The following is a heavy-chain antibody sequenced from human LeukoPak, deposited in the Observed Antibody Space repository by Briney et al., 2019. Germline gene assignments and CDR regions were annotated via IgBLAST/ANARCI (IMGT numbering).Heavy chain of an antibody. CDR3: ASFSAGLG. Sequence: SETLSLTCGVSGGSISSSSYYWGWIRQPPGKGLEWIGSIYYSGDTNYNPSLKSRVTISVDTSKNQFSLKLSSVTAADTAVYYCASFSAGLGWGQGTLVTVSS. J-gene: IGHJ4*02. D-gene: IGHD3-16*01. CDR1: GGSISSSSYY. V-gene: IGHV4-39*01. CDR2: IYYSGDT.